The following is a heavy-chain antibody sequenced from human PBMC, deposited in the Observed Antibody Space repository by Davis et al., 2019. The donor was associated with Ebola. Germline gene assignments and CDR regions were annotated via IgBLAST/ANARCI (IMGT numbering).Heavy chain of an antibody. CDR1: GFTVSRNY. CDR2: IYSGGST. CDR3: ATKQIWFGEVE. D-gene: IGHD3-10*01. J-gene: IGHJ4*02. V-gene: IGHV3-53*01. Sequence: PGGSLRLSCAASGFTVSRNYMSWVRQAPGKGLEWVSVIYSGGSTYYADSVKGRFTISRDNSKNTLYLQMNSLRAEDTAVYYCATKQIWFGEVEWGQGTLVTVSS.